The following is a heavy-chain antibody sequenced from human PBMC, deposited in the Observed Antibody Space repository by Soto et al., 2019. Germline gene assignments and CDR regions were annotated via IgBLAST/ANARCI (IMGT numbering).Heavy chain of an antibody. V-gene: IGHV4-4*02. Sequence: QVQLQESGPGLVRPSGTVSLTCAVSGLSISSDNWWSWVRQPPGKGLEWIGAIHHRGSTNYNPTRKGRVTMSVAPSKDLFSLTLNSVTAADTAFYYCARDQGSHPGDWGQGTLVSVSS. CDR2: IHHRGST. CDR1: GLSISSDNW. D-gene: IGHD6-13*01. J-gene: IGHJ4*02. CDR3: ARDQGSHPGD.